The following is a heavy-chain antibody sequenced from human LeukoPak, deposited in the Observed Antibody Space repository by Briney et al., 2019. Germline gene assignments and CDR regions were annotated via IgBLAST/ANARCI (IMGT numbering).Heavy chain of an antibody. CDR2: TYYSSTWYT. D-gene: IGHD6-6*01. J-gene: IGHJ4*02. CDR1: GDRVSTNTAA. Sequence: SQTLPSNCAISGDRVSTNTAAWHCIRQSPSRGLEWLGRTYYSSTWYTHYGLSVEGRITINPDTSKNQFSLHLNSVTPEDTGVYYCVRVEYSSYYYCDSWGQ. V-gene: IGHV6-1*01. CDR3: VRVEYSSYYYCDS.